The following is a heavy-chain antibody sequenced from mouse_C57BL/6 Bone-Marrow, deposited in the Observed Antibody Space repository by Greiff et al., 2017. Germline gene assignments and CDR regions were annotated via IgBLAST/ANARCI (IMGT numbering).Heavy chain of an antibody. Sequence: EVQGVESGGGLVQPGESLKLSCESNEYEFPSHDMSWVRQTPEQRLELVAAINSDGGSTYYPDPMERRFIISRDNTKKTLYLQMSSLRSEDAALYYCARHSNYAMDDWGQGTSVTVSS. D-gene: IGHD1-1*01. CDR1: EYEFPSHD. CDR2: INSDGGST. V-gene: IGHV5-2*01. J-gene: IGHJ4*01. CDR3: ARHSNYAMDD.